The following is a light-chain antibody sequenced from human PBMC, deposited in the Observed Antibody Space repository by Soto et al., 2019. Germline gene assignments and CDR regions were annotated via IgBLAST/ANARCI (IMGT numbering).Light chain of an antibody. V-gene: IGKV3-11*01. Sequence: IVLTQSPVTLAVSPGERADLSCRASRSVSTSLAWYQHKPGQAPRLFIYDASKRAPGIPARFSGSGSGTDFTLTISSLEPEDFAVYYCQVRDVWPSFGQGTKVDIK. J-gene: IGKJ1*01. CDR2: DAS. CDR1: RSVSTS. CDR3: QVRDVWPS.